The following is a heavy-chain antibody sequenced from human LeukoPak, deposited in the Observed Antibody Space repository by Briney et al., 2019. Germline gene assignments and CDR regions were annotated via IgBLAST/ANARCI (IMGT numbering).Heavy chain of an antibody. J-gene: IGHJ4*02. CDR2: IKTKTDGGTT. V-gene: IGHV3-15*05. CDR3: ARVSPRSIAARPDY. CDR1: GFIFTNAW. D-gene: IGHD6-6*01. Sequence: TGGSLRLSCATSGFIFTNAWMSWVRQAPGKGLEWVGRIKTKTDGGTTDYAAPVKGRFTISRDDSKNTLYLQMNSLRAEDTAVYYCARVSPRSIAARPDYWGQGTLVTVSS.